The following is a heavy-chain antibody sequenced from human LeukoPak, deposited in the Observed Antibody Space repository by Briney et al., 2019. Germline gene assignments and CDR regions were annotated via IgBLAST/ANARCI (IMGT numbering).Heavy chain of an antibody. CDR2: ISTSGGST. Sequence: GGSLRLSCAASGFTFSTYAMSWVRQTPGKGLEWVSQISTSGGSTYYADSVKGRFTISRDNSKNTLHLQVNSLRAEDTAVYYCARAPTPFYYDSSAYYSDFWGQGTLVTVSS. V-gene: IGHV3-23*01. CDR1: GFTFSTYA. D-gene: IGHD6-25*01. CDR3: ARAPTPFYYDSSAYYSDF. J-gene: IGHJ4*02.